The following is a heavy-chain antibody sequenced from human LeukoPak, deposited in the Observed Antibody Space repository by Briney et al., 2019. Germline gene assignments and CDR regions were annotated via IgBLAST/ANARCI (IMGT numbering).Heavy chain of an antibody. J-gene: IGHJ4*02. CDR2: IYYSGST. V-gene: IGHV4-59*12. D-gene: IGHD2-2*01. CDR3: ARNPKAFLYHTQGFDY. Sequence: SETLSLTCTVSGGSISNYYWSWIRQPPGKGLEWVGYIYYSGSTYYNPSLKSRVTISVDTSKNQFSLKLSSVTAADTAVYYCARNPKAFLYHTQGFDYWGQGTLVTVSS. CDR1: GGSISNYY.